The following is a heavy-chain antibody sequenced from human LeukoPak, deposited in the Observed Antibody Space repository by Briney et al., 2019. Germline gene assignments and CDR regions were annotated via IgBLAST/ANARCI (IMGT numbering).Heavy chain of an antibody. CDR1: GFTFSSYA. V-gene: IGHV3-23*01. CDR2: ISGSGTST. Sequence: PGGSLRLSCAASGFTFSSYAISWVRQAPGKGLEWVSAISGSGTSTYYADSVRGRFTISRDNSKNTVYFEMNSLRAEDTAVYYCARARLEANPWGSYRYGSLDYWGQGTLVTVSS. J-gene: IGHJ4*02. CDR3: ARARLEANPWGSYRYGSLDY. D-gene: IGHD3-16*02.